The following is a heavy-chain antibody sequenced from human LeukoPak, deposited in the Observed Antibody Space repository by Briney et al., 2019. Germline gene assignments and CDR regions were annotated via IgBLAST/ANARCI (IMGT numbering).Heavy chain of an antibody. CDR2: INPNSGGT. D-gene: IGHD1-14*01. V-gene: IGHV1-2*02. Sequence: ASVKVPCKASGYTFTGYYIHWVRQAPGQGLEWMGWINPNSGGTNYVQKLQGRVTMTRDTSINTAYMELSRLKSDDTAVYYCARGINSFNYWGQGSLVTVSS. J-gene: IGHJ4*02. CDR3: ARGINSFNY. CDR1: GYTFTGYY.